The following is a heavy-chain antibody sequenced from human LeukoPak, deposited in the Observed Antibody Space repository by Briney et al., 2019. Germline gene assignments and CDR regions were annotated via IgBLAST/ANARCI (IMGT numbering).Heavy chain of an antibody. V-gene: IGHV3-74*01. J-gene: IGHJ5*02. Sequence: GGSLRLSCAASGFTFSSYWMHWVRQAPGKGLVWVSRINSDGSSTSYADSVKGRFTISGDNSKNTLYLQMNSLRAEDTAVYYCAKELYGSGSPNWFDPWGQGTLVTVSS. CDR3: AKELYGSGSPNWFDP. CDR2: INSDGSST. CDR1: GFTFSSYW. D-gene: IGHD3-10*01.